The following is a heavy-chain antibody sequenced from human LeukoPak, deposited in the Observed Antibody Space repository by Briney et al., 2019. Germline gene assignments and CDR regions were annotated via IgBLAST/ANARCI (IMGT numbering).Heavy chain of an antibody. J-gene: IGHJ4*02. Sequence: SETLSLTCTVSGGSISSYYWSWIRQPAGKGLEWIGRIYTSGSTYYNPSLKSRVTMSIDTSKNQFSLKLSSVTAADTAVYYCARLTYDFWSGYNTLDYWGQGTLVTVSS. CDR1: GGSISSYY. D-gene: IGHD3-3*01. V-gene: IGHV4-4*07. CDR2: IYTSGST. CDR3: ARLTYDFWSGYNTLDY.